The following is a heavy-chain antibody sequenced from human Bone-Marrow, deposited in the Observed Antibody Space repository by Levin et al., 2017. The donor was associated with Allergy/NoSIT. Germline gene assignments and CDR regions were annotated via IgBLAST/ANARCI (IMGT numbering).Heavy chain of an antibody. Sequence: SCVASGLTFSSYWMHWVRQVPGKGLVWVSRINSDANNITYADSVKGRFTISRDNAKNTMYLQMNSLRAEDTAMYYCALSLTVTTDYWGQGTMVTVSS. J-gene: IGHJ4*02. CDR1: GLTFSSYW. D-gene: IGHD4-17*01. CDR2: INSDANNI. CDR3: ALSLTVTTDY. V-gene: IGHV3-74*03.